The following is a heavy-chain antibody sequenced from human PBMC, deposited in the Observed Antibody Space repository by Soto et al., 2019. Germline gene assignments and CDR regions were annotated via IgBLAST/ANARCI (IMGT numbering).Heavy chain of an antibody. D-gene: IGHD3-3*01. CDR2: INPNSGGT. Sequence: ASVKVSCKASGYTFTGCYMHWVRQAPGQGLEWMGWINPNSGGTNYAQKFQGWVTMTRDTSISTAYMELSRLRSDDTAVYYCARERYLYYDFWSGSYYYYGMDVWGQGTTVTVSS. CDR3: ARERYLYYDFWSGSYYYYGMDV. J-gene: IGHJ6*02. CDR1: GYTFTGCY. V-gene: IGHV1-2*04.